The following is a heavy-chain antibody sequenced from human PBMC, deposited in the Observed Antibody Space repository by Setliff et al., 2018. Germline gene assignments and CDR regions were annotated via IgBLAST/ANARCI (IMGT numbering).Heavy chain of an antibody. CDR2: IRYDGSNK. CDR3: AKAYGNYFDY. V-gene: IGHV3-30*02. J-gene: IGHJ4*02. Sequence: GESLKISCAASGFTFSSHGMHWVRQAPGKGLEWVAFIRYDGSNKYYADSVKGRFTISRDNSKNTLYLQMNSLRTEDTAVYYCAKAYGNYFDYWGQGTLV. CDR1: GFTFSSHG. D-gene: IGHD4-17*01.